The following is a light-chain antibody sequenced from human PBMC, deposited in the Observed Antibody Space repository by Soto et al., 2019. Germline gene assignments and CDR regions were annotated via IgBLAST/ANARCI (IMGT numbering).Light chain of an antibody. CDR3: SSYTGSNTPVV. Sequence: QSALTQPASVSGSPGQSITISCTGTSSDVGGYNYVSWYLQHPGKAPNLIIFDVSNRPSGVSNRFSGSKSGNSASLTISGLQAEDEADYYCSSYTGSNTPVVFGGGTKLTVL. V-gene: IGLV2-14*01. J-gene: IGLJ2*01. CDR1: SSDVGGYNY. CDR2: DVS.